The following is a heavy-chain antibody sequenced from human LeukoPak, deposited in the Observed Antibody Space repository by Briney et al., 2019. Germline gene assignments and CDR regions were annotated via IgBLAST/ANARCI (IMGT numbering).Heavy chain of an antibody. V-gene: IGHV3-48*04. CDR1: GFTFSSYS. CDR2: ISSSGSTI. Sequence: GGSLRLSCAASGFTFSSYSMNWVRQAPGKGLEWVSYISSSGSTIYYADSVKGRFTISRDNAKNSLYLQMNSLRAEDTAVYYCARDRYLEHRDDWFDPWGQGTLVTVSS. J-gene: IGHJ5*02. CDR3: ARDRYLEHRDDWFDP. D-gene: IGHD1/OR15-1a*01.